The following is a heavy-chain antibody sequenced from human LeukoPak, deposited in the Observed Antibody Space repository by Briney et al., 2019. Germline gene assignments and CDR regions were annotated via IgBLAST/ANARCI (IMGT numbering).Heavy chain of an antibody. CDR3: ARGPYCPNGFDY. Sequence: GGSLRLSCAASGFTFSTYSMNWVRHAPGKGLEWVSYISSGSSTIYYADSVKGRITISRDNAKNSLYLQMNSLRDEDTAIYYCARGPYCPNGFDYWGQGTLVTVSS. J-gene: IGHJ4*02. CDR2: ISSGSSTI. D-gene: IGHD2-8*01. CDR1: GFTFSTYS. V-gene: IGHV3-48*02.